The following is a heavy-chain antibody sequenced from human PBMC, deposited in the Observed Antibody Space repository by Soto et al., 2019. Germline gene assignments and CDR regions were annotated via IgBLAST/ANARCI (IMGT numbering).Heavy chain of an antibody. CDR3: ARDQVPTYYGGYPQYYGMDV. J-gene: IGHJ6*02. CDR1: GYTFTSYG. V-gene: IGHV1-18*04. Sequence: GASVKVSCKASGYTFTSYGISWVRQAPGQGLEWMGWISAYNGNTNYAQKLQGRVTMTTDTSTSTAYMELRSLRSDDTAVYYCARDQVPTYYGGYPQYYGMDVWGQGTTVTVSS. CDR2: ISAYNGNT. D-gene: IGHD4-17*01.